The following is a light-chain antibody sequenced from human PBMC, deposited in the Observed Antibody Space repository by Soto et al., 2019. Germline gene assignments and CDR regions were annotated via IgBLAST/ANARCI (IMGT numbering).Light chain of an antibody. Sequence: ENVLTQSPATLSLSPGEGATLSCRASQSINTYLAWYQQKPGQAPRLLIYDASNRATGIPARFSGSGSGTDFTLTISSLEPEDFAVYYCQQYGSSPPSSTFGQGTRLEIK. V-gene: IGKV3-11*01. CDR1: QSINTY. CDR3: QQYGSSPPSST. J-gene: IGKJ5*01. CDR2: DAS.